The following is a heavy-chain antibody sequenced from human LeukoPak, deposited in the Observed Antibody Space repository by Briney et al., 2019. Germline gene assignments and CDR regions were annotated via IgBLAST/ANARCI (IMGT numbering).Heavy chain of an antibody. Sequence: PGGSLRLSCAASGFTFDDYAMNWVRQAPGKGLEWVSYISSSGSTIYYADSVKGRFTISRDNAKNSLYLQMNSLRAEDTAVYYCAKDRGETGYSGYGYFDYWGQGTLVTVSS. V-gene: IGHV3-48*03. J-gene: IGHJ4*02. CDR2: ISSSGSTI. CDR3: AKDRGETGYSGYGYFDY. CDR1: GFTFDDYA. D-gene: IGHD5-12*01.